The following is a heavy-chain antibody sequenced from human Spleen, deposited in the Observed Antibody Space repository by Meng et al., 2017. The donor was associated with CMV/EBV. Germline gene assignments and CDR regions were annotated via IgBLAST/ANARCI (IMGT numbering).Heavy chain of an antibody. Sequence: GGSLRLSCEASGFIFSSYAMSWVRQAPGKGLEWVSVIYSGDGRTYYADSVKGRFTISRDNSRYTLYLHMNSLRAEDTAVYYCAKNPAGNSYGRNDYWGQGTLVTVSS. CDR2: IYSGDGRT. V-gene: IGHV3-23*03. CDR1: GFIFSSYA. CDR3: AKNPAGNSYGRNDY. D-gene: IGHD5-18*01. J-gene: IGHJ4*02.